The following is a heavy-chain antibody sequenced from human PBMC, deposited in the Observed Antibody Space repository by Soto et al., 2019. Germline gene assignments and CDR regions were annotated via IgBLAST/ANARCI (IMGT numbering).Heavy chain of an antibody. CDR3: ARDRVAGIAARSYYYYYMDV. D-gene: IGHD6-6*01. CDR2: INHSGST. Sequence: PGKGLEWIGEINHSGSTNYNPSLKSRVTISVDTSKNQFSLKLSSVTAADTAVYYCARDRVAGIAARSYYYYYMDVWGKGTTVTVSS. V-gene: IGHV4-34*01. J-gene: IGHJ6*03.